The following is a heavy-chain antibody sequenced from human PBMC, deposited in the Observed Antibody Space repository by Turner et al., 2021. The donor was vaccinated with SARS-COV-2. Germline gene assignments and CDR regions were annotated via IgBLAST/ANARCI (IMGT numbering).Heavy chain of an antibody. D-gene: IGHD2-21*02. CDR1: GYTLIELS. CDR2: FDPEDGET. CDR3: ATEYAYCGGDCSIHY. J-gene: IGHJ4*02. Sequence: QVQLVQSGAECKKPGASLKVPSKVSGYTLIELSMHWVRQAPGKGLEWMRGFDPEDGETIYGQKFQGRVTMTEDTSTDTAYMELSSLRSEDTAVYYCATEYAYCGGDCSIHYWGQGTLVTVSS. V-gene: IGHV1-24*01.